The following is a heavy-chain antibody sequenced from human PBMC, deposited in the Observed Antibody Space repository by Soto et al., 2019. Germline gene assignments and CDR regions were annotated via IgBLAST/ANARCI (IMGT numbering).Heavy chain of an antibody. V-gene: IGHV1-24*01. CDR2: FDPEDGET. J-gene: IGHJ4*02. D-gene: IGHD2-2*01. CDR3: ATTPFGPAAIYVYLDY. CDR1: GYTLTELS. Sequence: ASVKVSCKVSGYTLTELSMHWVRQAPGKGLEWMGGFDPEDGETIYAQKFQGRVTMTEDTSTDTAYMELSSLRSEDTAVYYCATTPFGPAAIYVYLDYWGQGTLVTVSS.